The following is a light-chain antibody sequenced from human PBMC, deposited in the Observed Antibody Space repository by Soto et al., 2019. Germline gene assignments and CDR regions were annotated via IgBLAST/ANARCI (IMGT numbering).Light chain of an antibody. CDR2: KAS. CDR3: QHYNRYSEA. J-gene: IGKJ1*01. Sequence: DIQMTQSPSTLSGSVGDRVTITCRASQTISSWLAWYQQKPGKAPKLLIYKASTLKSGVPSRFSGSGSGTEFTITSSSLQPDDFATYYCQHYNRYSEAFGQGTKVELK. V-gene: IGKV1-5*03. CDR1: QTISSW.